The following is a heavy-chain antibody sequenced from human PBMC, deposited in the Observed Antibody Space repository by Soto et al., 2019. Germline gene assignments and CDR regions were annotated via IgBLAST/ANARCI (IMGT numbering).Heavy chain of an antibody. D-gene: IGHD3-3*01. Sequence: SETMSLTCTVSGGSISSGDYDWSWIRQPPGKGLEWIGYIYYSGSTYYNTSLKSRVTISVDTSKNQFSLKLSSVTAADTAVYYCARVPFRITIFGVVIIRPNWFDPWGQGTLVTVSS. CDR2: IYYSGST. CDR1: GGSISSGDYD. CDR3: ARVPFRITIFGVVIIRPNWFDP. V-gene: IGHV4-30-4*01. J-gene: IGHJ5*02.